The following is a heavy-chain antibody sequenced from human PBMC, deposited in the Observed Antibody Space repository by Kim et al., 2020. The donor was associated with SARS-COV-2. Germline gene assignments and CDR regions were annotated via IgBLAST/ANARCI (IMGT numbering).Heavy chain of an antibody. D-gene: IGHD1-26*01. V-gene: IGHV3-33*06. CDR2: IWYDGSNK. J-gene: IGHJ4*02. CDR3: AKDPASYYHIGYFDY. Sequence: GGSLRLSCAASGFTFSSYAMHWVRQAPGKGLEWVAVIWYDGSNKYYADSVKGRFTISRDNSKNTLYLQMNSLRAEDTAVYYCAKDPASYYHIGYFDYWGQGTLVTVSS. CDR1: GFTFSSYA.